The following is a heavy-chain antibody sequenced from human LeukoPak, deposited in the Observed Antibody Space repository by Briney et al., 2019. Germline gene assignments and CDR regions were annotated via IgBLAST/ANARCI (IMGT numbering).Heavy chain of an antibody. V-gene: IGHV3-30-3*01. D-gene: IGHD3-3*01. CDR1: GFTFSSYA. Sequence: GRSLRLSCAASGFTFSSYAMHWVRQAPGKGLEWVAVISYDGSNKYYADSVKGRFTISRDNTKNTLYLQMNSLRAEDTGVYYCARESGYYLDYWGQGTLVTVSS. CDR2: ISYDGSNK. CDR3: ARESGYYLDY. J-gene: IGHJ4*02.